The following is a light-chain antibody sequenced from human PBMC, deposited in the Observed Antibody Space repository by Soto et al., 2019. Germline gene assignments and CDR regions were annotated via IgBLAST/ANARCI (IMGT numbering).Light chain of an antibody. J-gene: IGKJ5*01. V-gene: IGKV3-11*01. CDR3: QQRYNWPPIT. Sequence: EVVLTQSPATLSLSPGERATLSCRASQSVRSYVAWYQRRPGQAPRLLIYDASNRATGIPARFSGSGSGTDFTLTISSLQPEDFAVYYCQQRYNWPPITFGQGTRLEIK. CDR1: QSVRSY. CDR2: DAS.